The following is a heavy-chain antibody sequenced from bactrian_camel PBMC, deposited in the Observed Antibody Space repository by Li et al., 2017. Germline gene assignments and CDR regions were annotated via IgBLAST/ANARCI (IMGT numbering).Heavy chain of an antibody. J-gene: IGHJ4*01. Sequence: HVQLVESGGGSVQAGGSLRLSCAASGVCVSSWCMGWFRQAPGKEREGVAVINPRGGTVYADSVKGRFTISRDNAKDTLYLQMNSLKIEDTAVYYCALGSSRQATMTARGKGTQVTVS. D-gene: IGHD3*01. V-gene: IGHV3S53*01. CDR1: GVCVSSWC. CDR2: INPRGGT.